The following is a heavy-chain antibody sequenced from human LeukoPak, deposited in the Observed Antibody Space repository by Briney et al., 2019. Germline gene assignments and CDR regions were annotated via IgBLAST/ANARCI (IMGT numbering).Heavy chain of an antibody. J-gene: IGHJ4*02. D-gene: IGHD2-2*01. CDR2: IYYSGST. CDR3: AREVVPAARFDY. V-gene: IGHV4-61*01. Sequence: SETLSLTCTVSGGSVSSGSYYWSWIRQPPGKGLEWIGYIYYSGSTNYNPSLKSRVTTSVDTSKNQFSLKLSSVTAADTAVYYCAREVVPAARFDYWGQGTLVTVSS. CDR1: GGSVSSGSYY.